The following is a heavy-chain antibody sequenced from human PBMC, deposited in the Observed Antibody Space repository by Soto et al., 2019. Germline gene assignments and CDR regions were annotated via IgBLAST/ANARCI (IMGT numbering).Heavy chain of an antibody. CDR1: GGTFSSYT. D-gene: IGHD3-10*01. V-gene: IGHV1-69*08. J-gene: IGHJ4*02. CDR2: IIPILGIA. CDR3: ARDRRGEGVDY. Sequence: QVQLVQSGAEVKKPGSSVKVSCKASGGTFSSYTISWVRQAPGQGLEWMGRIIPILGIANYAQKFQGRVTITADKPTSTAYMELSSLRSEDTAVYYCARDRRGEGVDYWGQGTLVTVSS.